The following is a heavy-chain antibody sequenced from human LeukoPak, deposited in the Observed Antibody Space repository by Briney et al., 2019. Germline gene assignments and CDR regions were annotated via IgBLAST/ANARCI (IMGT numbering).Heavy chain of an antibody. V-gene: IGHV1-8*01. D-gene: IGHD4-17*01. CDR2: MNLNSGNT. CDR1: GYTFTSYD. J-gene: IGHJ3*02. CDR3: ARDGDYGDYNAFDI. Sequence: ASVKVSCKASGYTFTSYDINWVRQATGQGFEWMGWMNLNSGNTGYAQKFQGRVTMTRNTPISTAYMELSSLRSEDTAVYYCARDGDYGDYNAFDIWGQGTMVTVSS.